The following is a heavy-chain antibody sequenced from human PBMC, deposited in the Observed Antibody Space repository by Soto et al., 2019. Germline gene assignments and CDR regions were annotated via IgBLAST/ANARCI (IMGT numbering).Heavy chain of an antibody. Sequence: GGSLRLSCAASGFTFSDYYMSWIRQAPGKGLEWVSVIWNDGSNKYYADSVKGRFTISRDNSKNTLYLQMNSLRAEDTAVYYCARDIGRYSSGWPIDYWGQGTLVTVSS. J-gene: IGHJ4*02. CDR3: ARDIGRYSSGWPIDY. CDR1: GFTFSDYY. D-gene: IGHD6-19*01. CDR2: IWNDGSNK. V-gene: IGHV3-33*08.